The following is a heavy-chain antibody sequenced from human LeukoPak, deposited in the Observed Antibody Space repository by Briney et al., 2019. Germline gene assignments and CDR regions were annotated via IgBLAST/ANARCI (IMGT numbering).Heavy chain of an antibody. Sequence: SETLSLTCTVSGYSITNGYYWGWIRQPPGKGLEWIGSIYHDGRIDYNPSLKSRVTISRDTSNDQFSLRLSSVTAADTAVYYCARGGSRDFWSGPVYYFDYWGQGTLVTVSS. CDR1: GYSITNGYY. CDR2: IYHDGRI. CDR3: ARGGSRDFWSGPVYYFDY. V-gene: IGHV4-38-2*02. J-gene: IGHJ4*02. D-gene: IGHD3-3*01.